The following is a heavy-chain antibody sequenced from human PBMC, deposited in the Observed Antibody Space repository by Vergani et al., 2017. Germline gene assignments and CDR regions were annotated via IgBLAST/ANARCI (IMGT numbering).Heavy chain of an antibody. D-gene: IGHD4-17*01. J-gene: IGHJ1*01. CDR1: GYTFTDHY. CDR3: ATGRWVDYGDYSRDFQH. Sequence: EVQLVQSGAEVKKPGATMKISCKVSGYTFTDHYMHWVKQAPGKGLEWMGLVDPEDGETIYAEKFKGRVTIAADTSTDTAHLELSSLRSEDTAVYYCATGRWVDYGDYSRDFQHWAQGTLVTVSS. CDR2: VDPEDGET. V-gene: IGHV1-69-2*01.